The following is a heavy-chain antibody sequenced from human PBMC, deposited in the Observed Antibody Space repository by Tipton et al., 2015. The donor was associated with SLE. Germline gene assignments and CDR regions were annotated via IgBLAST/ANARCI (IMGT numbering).Heavy chain of an antibody. V-gene: IGHV4-61*02. CDR2: IYTSGST. CDR1: GGSFGSGGYY. Sequence: TLSLTCTVSGGSFGSGGYYWTWVRQSAGKGPEFIGRIYTSGSTNYNPSLESRVTISVDTAKNQISLKVSSVTAADTAVYYCARMSGWTSATFDYWGQGTLITVSS. D-gene: IGHD6-19*01. J-gene: IGHJ4*02. CDR3: ARMSGWTSATFDY.